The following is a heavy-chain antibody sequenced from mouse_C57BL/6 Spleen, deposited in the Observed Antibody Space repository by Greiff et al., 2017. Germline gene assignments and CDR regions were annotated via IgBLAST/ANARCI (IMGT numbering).Heavy chain of an antibody. J-gene: IGHJ4*01. Sequence: QVQLQQPGAELVKPGASVKLSCKASGYTFTSYWIHWVKQRPGQGLEWIGMIHPNSGSTNYNEKFKSKATLTVDKSSSTAYMQLSSLTSEDSAVYYCARSHITTVVATGAMDYWGQGTSVTVSS. CDR1: GYTFTSYW. CDR3: ARSHITTVVATGAMDY. V-gene: IGHV1-64*01. D-gene: IGHD1-1*01. CDR2: IHPNSGST.